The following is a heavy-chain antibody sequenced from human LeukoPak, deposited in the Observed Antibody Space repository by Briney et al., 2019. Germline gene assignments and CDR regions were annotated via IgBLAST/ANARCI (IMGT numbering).Heavy chain of an antibody. V-gene: IGHV3-33*01. D-gene: IGHD1-14*01. CDR2: ISYDESDQ. CDR1: GFTLRSYG. Sequence: SGGSLRLSCAASGFTLRSYGIHWVRNAPGKGLKWVAVISYDESDQYYGDSVQGRFTISRDPSKNTVYLQINSLRTGDGSVFYCARDLDNGSFDYWGQGTLVTVSS. CDR3: ARDLDNGSFDY. J-gene: IGHJ4*02.